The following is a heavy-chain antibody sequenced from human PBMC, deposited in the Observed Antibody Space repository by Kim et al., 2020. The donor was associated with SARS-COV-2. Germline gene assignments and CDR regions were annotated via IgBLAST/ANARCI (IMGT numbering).Heavy chain of an antibody. CDR1: GFTFSSYA. Sequence: GGSLRLSCAASGFTFSSYAMSWVRQAPRKGLEWVSAISGSGGSTYYADSVKGRFTISRDNSKNTLYLQMNSLRAEDTAVYYCAAHCSGGSCSHDAFDIWGQGTMVTVSS. D-gene: IGHD2-15*01. CDR2: ISGSGGST. J-gene: IGHJ3*02. V-gene: IGHV3-23*01. CDR3: AAHCSGGSCSHDAFDI.